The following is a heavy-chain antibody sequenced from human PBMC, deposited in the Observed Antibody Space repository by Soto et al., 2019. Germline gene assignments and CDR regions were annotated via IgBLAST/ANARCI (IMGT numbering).Heavy chain of an antibody. Sequence: ASVKVSCKTSGYVFTSFAIHWMRQAPGQGPEWMGWINTGNGDSKYSEKFQDRVTITRDTSATTAYMELSSLRSEDTAVYYCARVKTIAMPGFDCWGQGTLVTVSS. CDR3: ARVKTIAMPGFDC. V-gene: IGHV1-3*04. J-gene: IGHJ4*02. CDR1: GYVFTSFA. CDR2: INTGNGDS. D-gene: IGHD6-13*01.